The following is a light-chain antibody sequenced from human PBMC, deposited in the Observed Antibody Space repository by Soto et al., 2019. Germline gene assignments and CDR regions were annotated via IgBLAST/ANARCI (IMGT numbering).Light chain of an antibody. J-gene: IGKJ1*01. Sequence: DVVMTQSPLSLPVTLGQPASISCKSSQSLVYSDGNTYLNWFQQRPGQSPRRLLYKVSNRDSGVPDRFSGSESGTDFTLKISRVEAEDVGVYYCMQGTHWPRTFGQGTKVEIK. CDR1: QSLVYSDGNTY. CDR2: KVS. CDR3: MQGTHWPRT. V-gene: IGKV2-30*01.